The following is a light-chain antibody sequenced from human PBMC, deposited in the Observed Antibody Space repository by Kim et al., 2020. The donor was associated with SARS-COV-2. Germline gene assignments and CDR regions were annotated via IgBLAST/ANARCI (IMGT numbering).Light chain of an antibody. V-gene: IGKV3-15*01. CDR3: QQYNDWPLT. Sequence: VSPGENATLSCRASQSVSSNLAWYPQKPGQAPRLLIYAASTRATGIPARFSGSGSGTEFTLTISSLQSEDFAVYFCQQYNDWPLTFGPGTKVDIK. CDR1: QSVSSN. CDR2: AAS. J-gene: IGKJ3*01.